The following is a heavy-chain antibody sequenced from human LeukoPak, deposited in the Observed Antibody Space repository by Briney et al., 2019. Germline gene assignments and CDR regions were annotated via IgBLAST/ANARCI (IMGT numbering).Heavy chain of an antibody. Sequence: GGSLRLSCAASGFTFSSYAVSWVRQAPGKGLEWVSSISSSSSYIYYADSVKGRFTISRDNAKNSLYLQMNSLRAEDTAVYYCARDHLMIVVPTGAFDIWGQGTMVTVSS. D-gene: IGHD3-22*01. CDR3: ARDHLMIVVPTGAFDI. CDR2: ISSSSSYI. J-gene: IGHJ3*02. V-gene: IGHV3-21*01. CDR1: GFTFSSYA.